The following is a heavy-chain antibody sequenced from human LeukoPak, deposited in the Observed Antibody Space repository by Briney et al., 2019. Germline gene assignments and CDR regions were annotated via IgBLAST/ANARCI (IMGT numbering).Heavy chain of an antibody. V-gene: IGHV3-9*03. CDR1: GFTFDDYA. D-gene: IGHD4-11*01. J-gene: IGHJ3*02. CDR2: ISWNSGSI. CDR3: AKSVNYGDAFDI. Sequence: PGGSLRLSCAASGFTFDDYAMNWVRQAPGKGLEWVSGISWNSGSIGYADSVKGRFTISRDNAKNSLYLQMNSLRAEDMALYYCAKSVNYGDAFDIWGQGTMVTVSS.